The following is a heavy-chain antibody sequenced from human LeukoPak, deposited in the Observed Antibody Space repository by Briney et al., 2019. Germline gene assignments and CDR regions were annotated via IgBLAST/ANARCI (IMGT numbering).Heavy chain of an antibody. Sequence: GGSLRLSCSGSGFTVSSYAMSWVRQAPGKGRVWVSAISGSGGSTYYADYVKGRFTISRDNSKTTLYLQMNSLRAEDTAVYYCAILGSTWFDPWGQGTLVTVSS. V-gene: IGHV3-23*01. CDR1: GFTVSSYA. D-gene: IGHD1-26*01. CDR3: AILGSTWFDP. CDR2: ISGSGGST. J-gene: IGHJ5*02.